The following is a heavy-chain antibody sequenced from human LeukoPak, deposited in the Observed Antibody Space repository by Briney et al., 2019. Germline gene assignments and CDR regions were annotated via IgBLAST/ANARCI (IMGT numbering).Heavy chain of an antibody. CDR1: GGSFSGYY. CDR3: ARGLRDCSSTSCSYYFDY. V-gene: IGHV4-34*01. D-gene: IGHD2-2*01. J-gene: IGHJ4*02. CDR2: INHSGST. Sequence: SETLSLTCAVYGGSFSGYYWSWTRQPPGKGLEWIGEINHSGSTNYNPSLKSRVTISVDTSKNQFSLKLSSVTAADTAVYYCARGLRDCSSTSCSYYFDYWGQGTLVTVSS.